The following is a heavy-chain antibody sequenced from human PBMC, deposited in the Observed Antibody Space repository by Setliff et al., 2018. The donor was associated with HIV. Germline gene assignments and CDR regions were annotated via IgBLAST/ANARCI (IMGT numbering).Heavy chain of an antibody. CDR1: GGSISSSTYY. CDR2: IYHSGFT. V-gene: IGHV4-39*01. Sequence: PSETLSLTCSVSGGSISSSTYYWGWIRQPPGQGLEWIGSIYHSGFTYHNPSLKSRITLSVDTSKNQFSLTLSSVTAADTAVDYCARVQMAYAAFDVWGQGTMVTVSS. CDR3: ARVQMAYAAFDV. J-gene: IGHJ3*01. D-gene: IGHD4-17*01.